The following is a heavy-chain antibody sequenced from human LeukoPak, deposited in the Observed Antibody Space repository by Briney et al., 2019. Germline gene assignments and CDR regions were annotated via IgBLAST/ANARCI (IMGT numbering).Heavy chain of an antibody. V-gene: IGHV3-53*01. Sequence: GGSLRLSCAASGFTVSSNYMSWVRQAPGKGLEWVSVIYSGGSTYYADSVKGRFTISRDNSKNTLYLQMNSLRAEDTTVYYCARDTGSGWFRDYWGQGTLVTVSS. CDR2: IYSGGST. CDR1: GFTVSSNY. CDR3: ARDTGSGWFRDY. J-gene: IGHJ4*02. D-gene: IGHD6-19*01.